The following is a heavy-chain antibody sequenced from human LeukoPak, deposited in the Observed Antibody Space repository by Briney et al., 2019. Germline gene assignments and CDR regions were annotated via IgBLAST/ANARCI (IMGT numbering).Heavy chain of an antibody. J-gene: IGHJ4*02. Sequence: GGSPRLSCAASGFTFSSYGTHWVRQAPGKGLEWAAFIRYDGSNKYYADSVKGRFTISRDNSKNTLYLQMNSLRAEDTAVYYCAKDPKVGPGILDYWGQGTLVTVSS. V-gene: IGHV3-30*02. CDR1: GFTFSSYG. D-gene: IGHD3-16*01. CDR3: AKDPKVGPGILDY. CDR2: IRYDGSNK.